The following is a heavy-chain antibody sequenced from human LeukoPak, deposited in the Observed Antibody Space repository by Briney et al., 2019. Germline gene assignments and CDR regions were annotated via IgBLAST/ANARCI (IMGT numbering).Heavy chain of an antibody. CDR2: IRYDGGNK. CDR1: GFTFSNYG. CDR3: AKDGARVGATTYYYMDV. Sequence: TGGSLRLSCAASGFTFSNYGMHWVRQAPGKGLEWGAFIRYDGGNKYYADPVKGRFTIFRDNFKNMIYLQMNSLRAEDTAVYYCAKDGARVGATTYYYMDVWGKGTTVTVSS. V-gene: IGHV3-30*02. D-gene: IGHD1-26*01. J-gene: IGHJ6*03.